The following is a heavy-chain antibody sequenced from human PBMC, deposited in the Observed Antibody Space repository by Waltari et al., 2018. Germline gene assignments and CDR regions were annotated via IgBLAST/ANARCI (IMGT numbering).Heavy chain of an antibody. CDR1: GFTFSSYA. J-gene: IGHJ3*02. D-gene: IGHD2-21*02. V-gene: IGHV3-23*01. CDR2: ISGSGGST. CDR3: ASQSLPPYGGNSRRAFDI. Sequence: EVQLLESGGGLVQPGGSLRLSCAASGFTFSSYAMSWVRQAPGKGLEWVSAISGSGGSTYYADSVKGRFTISRDNSKNALYLQMNSLRAEDTAVYYCASQSLPPYGGNSRRAFDIWGQGTMVTVSS.